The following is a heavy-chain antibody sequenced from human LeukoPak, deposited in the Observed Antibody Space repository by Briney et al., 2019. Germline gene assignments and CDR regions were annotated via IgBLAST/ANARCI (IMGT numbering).Heavy chain of an antibody. CDR3: ARSSNTYYDFWSGYPTFDY. Sequence: GASVKVSCKASGYTFTSYGISWVRQAPGQGLEWMGWISAYNGNTNYAQKFKGRVTMTRDTSISTAYMELSRLRSDDTAVYYCARSSNTYYDFWSGYPTFDYWGQGTLVTVSS. CDR1: GYTFTSYG. J-gene: IGHJ4*02. V-gene: IGHV1-18*01. CDR2: ISAYNGNT. D-gene: IGHD3-3*01.